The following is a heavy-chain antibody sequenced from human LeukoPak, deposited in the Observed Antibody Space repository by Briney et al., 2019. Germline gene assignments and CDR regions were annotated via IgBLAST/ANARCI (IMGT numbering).Heavy chain of an antibody. V-gene: IGHV4-59*01. Sequence: PETLSLTCTVSGGSISSYYWSWIRQPPGKGLEWIGYIYYSGSTNYNPSLKSRVTISVDTSKNQFSLKLSSVTAADTAVYYCARGDSSGYHDAFDIWGQGTMVTVSS. CDR2: IYYSGST. CDR1: GGSISSYY. D-gene: IGHD3-22*01. CDR3: ARGDSSGYHDAFDI. J-gene: IGHJ3*02.